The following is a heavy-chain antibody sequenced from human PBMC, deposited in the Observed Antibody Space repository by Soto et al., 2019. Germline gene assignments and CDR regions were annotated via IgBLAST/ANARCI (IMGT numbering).Heavy chain of an antibody. Sequence: PGGSLRLSCAGSGFTFSSYEMNWVRQAPGKGLEWLACINTGGGTIYYADSVKGRFTISRDNAENSLYPQMDSLRAEDTAVYYCARDGIVRGFDPWGQGTLVTVSS. D-gene: IGHD2-15*01. CDR3: ARDGIVRGFDP. CDR2: INTGGGTI. V-gene: IGHV3-48*03. CDR1: GFTFSSYE. J-gene: IGHJ5*02.